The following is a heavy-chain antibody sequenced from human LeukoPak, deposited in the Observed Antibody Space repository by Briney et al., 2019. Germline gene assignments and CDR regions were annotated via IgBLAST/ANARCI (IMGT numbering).Heavy chain of an antibody. CDR3: AKASRDIPAAGPSGYYFDY. Sequence: PGGSLRLSCAASGFTFKNAWMNWVRQAPGKGLEWVSAISGSGGHTYYADSVKGRFTISRDNSKNTLYLQMNSLRAEDTAIYYCAKASRDIPAAGPSGYYFDYWGQGTLVTVSS. D-gene: IGHD6-13*01. CDR2: ISGSGGHT. V-gene: IGHV3-23*01. J-gene: IGHJ4*02. CDR1: GFTFKNAW.